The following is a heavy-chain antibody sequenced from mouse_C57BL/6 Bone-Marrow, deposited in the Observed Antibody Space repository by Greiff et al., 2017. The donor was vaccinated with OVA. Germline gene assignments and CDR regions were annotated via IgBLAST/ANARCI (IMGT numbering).Heavy chain of an antibody. V-gene: IGHV1-19*01. D-gene: IGHD4-1*01. CDR1: GYTFTDYC. CDR2: INPYNGGT. CDR3: TIHWDVIDY. J-gene: IGHJ2*01. Sequence: VQLQQSGPVLVKPGASVKMSCKASGYTFTDYCMNWVKQSHGQSLEWIGVINPYNGGTSYNQKFKGKATLTVDKSSSTAYMALNSLTSEDSAVYYCTIHWDVIDYWGQGTTLTVSS.